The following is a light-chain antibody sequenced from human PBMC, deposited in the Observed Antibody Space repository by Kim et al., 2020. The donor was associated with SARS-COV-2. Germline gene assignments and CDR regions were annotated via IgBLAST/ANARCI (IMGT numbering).Light chain of an antibody. Sequence: SPGESATLCCRASHSVASRYLAWYQLKPGQAPRLLIFSASSWAAGVPDRFTGSGSGTDFTLTISSLEPEDFAMYYCQQYGTLPYTFGQGTKVDIK. V-gene: IGKV3-20*01. CDR2: SAS. CDR1: HSVASRY. J-gene: IGKJ2*01. CDR3: QQYGTLPYT.